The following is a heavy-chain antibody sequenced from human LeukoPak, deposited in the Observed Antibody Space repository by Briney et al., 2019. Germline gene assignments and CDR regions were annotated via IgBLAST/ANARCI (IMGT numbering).Heavy chain of an antibody. CDR3: TRHEDYYGSGSYYNAFDI. CDR2: IRSKANSYAT. J-gene: IGHJ3*02. D-gene: IGHD3-10*01. V-gene: IGHV3-73*01. CDR1: GFTFSGSA. Sequence: PGGSLKLSCAASGFTFSGSAMHWVRQASGKGLEWVGRIRSKANSYATAYAASVKGRFTISRDDSKNTAYLKMNSLKTEDTAVYYCTRHEDYYGSGSYYNAFDIWGQGTMITVSS.